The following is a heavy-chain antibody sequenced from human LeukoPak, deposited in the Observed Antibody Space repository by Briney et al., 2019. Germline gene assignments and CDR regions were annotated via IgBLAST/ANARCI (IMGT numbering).Heavy chain of an antibody. CDR2: IGTLGDT. CDR3: ARIGAPDHCGGDCYSGDY. V-gene: IGHV3-13*01. D-gene: IGHD2-21*02. Sequence: GGSLRLSRAASGFTFSNYDMHWVRQAAGKGREWVSAIGTLGDTHYLDSVKGRFIISRENTKNTLYLQMNSLRGGDTAVYYCARIGAPDHCGGDCYSGDYWGQGTLVTVSS. J-gene: IGHJ4*02. CDR1: GFTFSNYD.